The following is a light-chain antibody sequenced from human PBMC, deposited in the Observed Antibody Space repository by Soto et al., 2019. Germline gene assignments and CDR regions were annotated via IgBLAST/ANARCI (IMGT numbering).Light chain of an antibody. V-gene: IGKV3-15*01. CDR2: GAS. Sequence: EIVMTQSPANLTLSPGERATLSCRANQSLGNSIAWYQQKPGQAPRLLIYGASTGATGLPARFSGSGSGTEFTLSISSRQSEDFAVYYCLQYNKWPRTFGQGTKVDIK. CDR3: LQYNKWPRT. J-gene: IGKJ1*01. CDR1: QSLGNS.